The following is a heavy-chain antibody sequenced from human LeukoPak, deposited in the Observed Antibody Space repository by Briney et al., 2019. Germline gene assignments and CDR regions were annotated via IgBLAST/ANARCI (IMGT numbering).Heavy chain of an antibody. CDR2: ISGSGGST. Sequence: GGSLRLSCAASGFTFSSYAMSWVRQAPGKGLEWVSAISGSGGSTYYADSVKGRFTISRDNSKNTLYLQMNSLRAEDTAVYYCAKRGNVLLWFGELVVWGQGTLVTVSS. CDR1: GFTFSSYA. D-gene: IGHD3-10*01. V-gene: IGHV3-23*01. J-gene: IGHJ4*02. CDR3: AKRGNVLLWFGELVV.